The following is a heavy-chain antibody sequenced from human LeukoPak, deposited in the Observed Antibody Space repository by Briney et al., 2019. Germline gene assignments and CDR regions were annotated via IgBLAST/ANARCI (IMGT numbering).Heavy chain of an antibody. CDR1: GFSISTYE. CDR2: MNSDGTTM. CDR3: ATIGTGYYREDS. V-gene: IGHV3-48*03. J-gene: IGHJ4*02. Sequence: PGGSLRLSCAASGFSISTYEMNWVRQAPGKGLEWVSYMNSDGTTMYYADSVKGRFTISRDNSKNTVYLQMKSLRAEDTALYYCATIGTGYYREDSWGQGTLVTVSS. D-gene: IGHD3/OR15-3a*01.